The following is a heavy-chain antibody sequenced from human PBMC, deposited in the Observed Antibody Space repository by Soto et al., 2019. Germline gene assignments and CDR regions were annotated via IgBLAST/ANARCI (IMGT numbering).Heavy chain of an antibody. CDR3: AKDGGPVYCNSPGCSAKHFDY. Sequence: QVQLVESGGGVVQPGRSLRLSCAASGFTFSNYAMHWVRQAPGKGLEWLAIISYDGDNEYYADSVRGRFTISRDNSKKTLYLKANILRHEDTAVYYCAKDGGPVYCNSPGCSAKHFDYWGQGTLVTVSS. D-gene: IGHD2-2*01. CDR1: GFTFSNYA. J-gene: IGHJ4*02. V-gene: IGHV3-30*18. CDR2: ISYDGDNE.